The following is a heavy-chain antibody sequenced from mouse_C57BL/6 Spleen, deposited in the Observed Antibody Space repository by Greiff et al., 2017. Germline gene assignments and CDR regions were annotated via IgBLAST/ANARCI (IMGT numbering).Heavy chain of an antibody. CDR3: ARDRDWDGPHFDY. V-gene: IGHV3-6*01. CDR2: ISYDGSN. CDR1: GYSITSGYY. D-gene: IGHD4-1*01. Sequence: EVKLQESGPGLVKPSQSLSLTCSVTGYSITSGYYWNWIRQFPGNKLEWMGYISYDGSNNYNPSLKNRISITRDTSKNQFFLKLNSVTTEDTATYYCARDRDWDGPHFDYWGQGTTLTVSS. J-gene: IGHJ2*01.